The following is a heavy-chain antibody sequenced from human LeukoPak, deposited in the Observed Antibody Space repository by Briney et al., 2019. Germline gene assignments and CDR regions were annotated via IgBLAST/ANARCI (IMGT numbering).Heavy chain of an antibody. Sequence: SETLSLTCTVSGGSISSSSYYWGWIRQPPGKGLKWIGSIYYSGSTYYNPSLKSRVTISVDTSKNQFSLKLSSVTAADTAAYYCARTIAYGDYGSPFDYWGQGSLVTVSS. CDR2: IYYSGST. CDR3: ARTIAYGDYGSPFDY. J-gene: IGHJ4*02. V-gene: IGHV4-39*01. D-gene: IGHD4-17*01. CDR1: GGSISSSSYY.